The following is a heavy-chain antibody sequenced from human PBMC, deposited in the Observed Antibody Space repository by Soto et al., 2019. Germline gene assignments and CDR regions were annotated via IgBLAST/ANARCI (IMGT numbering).Heavy chain of an antibody. CDR1: GGYISSSSYY. CDR2: IYYSGST. D-gene: IGHD1-20*01. Sequence: SETLSLTCTVSGGYISSSSYYWGWIRQPPGKGLEWIGSIYYSGSTYYNPSLKSRVTISVDTSKNQFSLKLSSVTAADTAVYYCARHLGIYGMDVWGQGTTVTVSS. J-gene: IGHJ6*02. V-gene: IGHV4-39*01. CDR3: ARHLGIYGMDV.